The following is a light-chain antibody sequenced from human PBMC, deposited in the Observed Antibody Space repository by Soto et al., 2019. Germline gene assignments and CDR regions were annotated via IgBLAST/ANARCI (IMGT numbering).Light chain of an antibody. V-gene: IGLV2-23*02. J-gene: IGLJ1*01. CDR1: SSDVGSYNL. CDR2: EVS. CDR3: CPYAGSSTLV. Sequence: QSVLTQPASVSGSPGESITISCTGTSSDVGSYNLVSWYQQHPGKAPKLMIYEVSKRPSGVSNRFSGSKSGNTASLTISGLQAEYEADYYCCPYAGSSTLVFGTGTKVTV.